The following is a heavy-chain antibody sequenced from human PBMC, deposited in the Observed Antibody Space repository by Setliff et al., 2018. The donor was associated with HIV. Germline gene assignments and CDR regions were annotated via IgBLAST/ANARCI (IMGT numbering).Heavy chain of an antibody. CDR1: DDSFSNYD. CDR2: ISSSGTT. J-gene: IGHJ4*02. V-gene: IGHV4-4*09. Sequence: ASETLSLTCDVSDDSFSNYDWTWIRQPPGKALQWIGYISSSGTTNYNPSLRSRVTISIETSNTRFFLWLRSVTAAGTATYFCARLGRAIDDGGSSLRLDFWGQGMLVTVSS. D-gene: IGHD2-15*01. CDR3: ARLGRAIDDGGSSLRLDF.